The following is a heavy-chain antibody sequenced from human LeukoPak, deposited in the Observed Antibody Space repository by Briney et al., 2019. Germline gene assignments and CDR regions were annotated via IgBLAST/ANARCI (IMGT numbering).Heavy chain of an antibody. Sequence: GGSLRLSCAASGFTFSTYGMHWVRQAPGKGLEWVTFIRSDGSNKYYADSVKGRFTISRDNSKNTLYLQMNSLRAEDTAVYYCAKDHPGAFGTWGQGTMVTVSS. J-gene: IGHJ3*02. CDR1: GFTFSTYG. CDR3: AKDHPGAFGT. V-gene: IGHV3-30*02. CDR2: IRSDGSNK. D-gene: IGHD1-14*01.